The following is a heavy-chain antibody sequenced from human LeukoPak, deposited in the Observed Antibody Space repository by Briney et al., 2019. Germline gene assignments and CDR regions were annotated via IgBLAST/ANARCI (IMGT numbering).Heavy chain of an antibody. CDR2: ITWDGGST. J-gene: IGHJ4*02. D-gene: IGHD4-17*01. Sequence: GGSLRLSCEASGFNFDAYAMHWVRQAPGKGLEWVSLITWDGGSTYYADSVKGRFIISRDNSKDSLYLQMNSLRGEDTAFYYCAKGDMTLVTTSNLDYWGQGTLVTVSS. V-gene: IGHV3-43D*03. CDR1: GFNFDAYA. CDR3: AKGDMTLVTTSNLDY.